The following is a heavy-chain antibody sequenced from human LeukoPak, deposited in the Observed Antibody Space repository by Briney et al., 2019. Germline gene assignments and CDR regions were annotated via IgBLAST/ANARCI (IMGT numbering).Heavy chain of an antibody. Sequence: TLSLTCTVSGGSISSGGYYWSWIRQHPGKGLEWIGYIYYSGSTYYNPSLKSRVTISVDTSKSQFSLKLSSVTAADTAVYYCARDRGCSSTSCYYYYYYGMDVGGQGTTVTVSS. CDR1: GGSISSGGYY. J-gene: IGHJ6*02. V-gene: IGHV4-31*03. CDR3: ARDRGCSSTSCYYYYYYGMDV. D-gene: IGHD2-2*01. CDR2: IYYSGST.